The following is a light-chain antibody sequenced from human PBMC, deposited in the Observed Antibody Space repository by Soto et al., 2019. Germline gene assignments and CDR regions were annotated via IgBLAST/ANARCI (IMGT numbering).Light chain of an antibody. CDR1: SSDVGTYKY. CDR2: EVS. J-gene: IGLJ2*01. CDR3: SSYTSRSTPV. Sequence: QSALTQPASVSGSPGQSITISCTGTSSDVGTYKYVSWYQQLPRKAPKLMIYEVSNRPSGVSNRFSGSKSGNTASLTISELQAEDEADYYCSSYTSRSTPVFGGGTKLTVL. V-gene: IGLV2-14*01.